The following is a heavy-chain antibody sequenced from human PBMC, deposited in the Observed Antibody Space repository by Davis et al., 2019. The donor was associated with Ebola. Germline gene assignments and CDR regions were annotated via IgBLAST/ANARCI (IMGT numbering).Heavy chain of an antibody. J-gene: IGHJ6*02. CDR1: GFTFSSYA. Sequence: GGSLRLSCSASGFTFSSYAMHWVRQAPGKGLEYVSAISSNGGSTYYADSVKGRFTISRDNSKNTLYLQMNSLRAEDTAVYYCARDGVPAAIHRAPMDVWGQGTTVTVSS. CDR3: ARDGVPAAIHRAPMDV. V-gene: IGHV3-64*04. CDR2: ISSNGGST. D-gene: IGHD2-2*01.